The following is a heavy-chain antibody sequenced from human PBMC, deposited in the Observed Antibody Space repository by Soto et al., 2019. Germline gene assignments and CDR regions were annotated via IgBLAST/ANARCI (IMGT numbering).Heavy chain of an antibody. CDR3: ARVPSAVGHYYDFWSGYYRSVAFDY. CDR1: GYTFTSYG. D-gene: IGHD3-3*01. Sequence: ASVKVSCEASGYTFTSYGISWVRRAPGQGLEWMGWISAYNGNTNYAQKLQGRVTMTTDTSTSTAYMELRSLRSDDTAVYYCARVPSAVGHYYDFWSGYYRSVAFDYWGQGTLVTVSS. V-gene: IGHV1-18*01. CDR2: ISAYNGNT. J-gene: IGHJ4*02.